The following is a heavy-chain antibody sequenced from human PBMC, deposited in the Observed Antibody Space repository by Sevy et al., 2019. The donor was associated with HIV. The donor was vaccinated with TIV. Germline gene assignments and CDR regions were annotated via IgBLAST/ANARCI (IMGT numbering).Heavy chain of an antibody. CDR2: ISDRSDTI. J-gene: IGHJ4*02. D-gene: IGHD2-15*01. CDR3: ARVRDRYCSGGSCYYGNFIDD. V-gene: IGHV3-48*01. Sequence: GGSLRLSCAASGFIFSNYYMTWVRQAPGKGLEWVSYISDRSDTISYADSVKGRFTISRDNAKNALYLQMSSLRGEDTAVYYCARVRDRYCSGGSCYYGNFIDDWGQGTLVTVSS. CDR1: GFIFSNYY.